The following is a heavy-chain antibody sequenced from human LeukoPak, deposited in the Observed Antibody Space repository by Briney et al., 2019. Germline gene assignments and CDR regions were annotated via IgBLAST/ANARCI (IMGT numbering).Heavy chain of an antibody. D-gene: IGHD6-13*01. Sequence: PSETLSLTCTVSGGSISSYYWSWIRQPPGKGLEWIGYIYYSGSTNYNPSLKSRVTISVDTSKNQFSLKLSSVTAADTAVYYCARIADYYYYYYMDVWGKGTTVTVSS. CDR1: GGSISSYY. CDR2: IYYSGST. J-gene: IGHJ6*03. V-gene: IGHV4-59*01. CDR3: ARIADYYYYYYMDV.